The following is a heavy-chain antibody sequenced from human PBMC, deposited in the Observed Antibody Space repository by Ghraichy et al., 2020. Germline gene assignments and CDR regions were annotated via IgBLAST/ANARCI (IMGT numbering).Heavy chain of an antibody. J-gene: IGHJ4*02. CDR2: INHSGST. CDR3: ARVGDTIAPY. D-gene: IGHD3-16*01. CDR1: GGSFSGYY. V-gene: IGHV4-34*01. Sequence: SQTLSLTCAVYGGSFSGYYWSWIRQPPGKGLEWIGEINHSGSTNYNPSLKSRVIISVDTSKNQFSLKLSSVTAADTAVYYCARVGDTIAPYWGQGTLVTVSS.